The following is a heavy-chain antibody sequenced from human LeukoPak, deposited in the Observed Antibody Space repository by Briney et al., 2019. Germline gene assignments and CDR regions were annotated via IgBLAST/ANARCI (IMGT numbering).Heavy chain of an antibody. CDR3: ARDVSIAAQSPPGRY. CDR2: IIPIFGIA. CDR1: GGTFSSYA. J-gene: IGHJ4*02. V-gene: IGHV1-69*04. D-gene: IGHD6-6*01. Sequence: SVKVSCKASGGTFSSYAISWVRQAPGQGLEWMGRIIPIFGIANYAQKFQGRVTITADKSTSTASMELSSLRSEDTAVYYCARDVSIAAQSPPGRYWGQGTLVTVSS.